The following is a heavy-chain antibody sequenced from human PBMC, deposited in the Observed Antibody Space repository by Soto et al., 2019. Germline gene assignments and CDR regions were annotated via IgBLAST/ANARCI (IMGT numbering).Heavy chain of an antibody. J-gene: IGHJ6*02. V-gene: IGHV3-15*01. CDR1: GFDFNNAW. CDR2: IRSRPDGGTT. CDR3: TTDDQLPGGVYYSAMDV. D-gene: IGHD2-2*01. Sequence: PGGSLRLSCAASGFDFNNAWLSWLRQAPGKGLEWVGRIRSRPDGGTTDYAAPVKGRFTISRDDSKTTLYLRMNNLKPEDTAIYYCTTDDQLPGGVYYSAMDVWGQGATVTVSS.